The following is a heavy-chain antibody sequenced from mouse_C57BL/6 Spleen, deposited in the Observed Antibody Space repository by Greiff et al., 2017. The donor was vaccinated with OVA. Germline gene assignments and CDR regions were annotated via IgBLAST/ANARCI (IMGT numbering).Heavy chain of an antibody. CDR1: GFNIKDYY. Sequence: VQLKESGAELVKPGASVKLSCTASGFNIKDYYMHWVKQRTEQGLEWIGRIDPEDGETKYAPKFQGKATLTADTSSNTAYLQLSSLTSEDTAVECCARGVVRLADYWDDWGQGTTRTVAS. CDR3: ARGVVRLADYWDD. V-gene: IGHV14-2*01. J-gene: IGHJ2*01. CDR2: IDPEDGET. D-gene: IGHD3-2*02.